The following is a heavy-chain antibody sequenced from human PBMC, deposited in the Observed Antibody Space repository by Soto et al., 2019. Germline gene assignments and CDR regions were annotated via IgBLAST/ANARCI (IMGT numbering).Heavy chain of an antibody. J-gene: IGHJ6*02. D-gene: IGHD6-13*01. CDR1: GFTFSSYA. CDR2: ISGSGGST. CDR3: AKGPGYSSSRKPKDV. V-gene: IGHV3-23*01. Sequence: GGSLRLSCAASGFTFSSYAMSWVRQAPGKGLEWVSAISGSGGSTYYADSVKGRFTISRDNSKNTLYLQMNSLRAEDTAVYYCAKGPGYSSSRKPKDVWGQGTTVTVSS.